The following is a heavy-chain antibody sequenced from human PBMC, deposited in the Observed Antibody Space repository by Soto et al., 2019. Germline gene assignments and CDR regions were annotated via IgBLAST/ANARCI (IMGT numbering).Heavy chain of an antibody. CDR3: AGGGVRGVITRTRDYYGMDV. Sequence: GESLKISCKGSGYSFTSYWIGWVRQMPGKGLEWMGIIYPGDSDTRYSPSFQGQVTISADKSISTAYLQWTSLKASDTAMYYCAGGGVRGVITRTRDYYGMDVWGQGTTVTVSS. J-gene: IGHJ6*02. CDR1: GYSFTSYW. D-gene: IGHD3-10*01. V-gene: IGHV5-51*01. CDR2: IYPGDSDT.